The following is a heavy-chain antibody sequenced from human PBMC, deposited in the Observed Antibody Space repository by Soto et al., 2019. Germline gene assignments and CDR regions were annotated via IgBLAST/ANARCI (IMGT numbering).Heavy chain of an antibody. CDR2: ISGSGGST. Sequence: GGSLRLSCAASGFTFISYAMSWVRQAPGKGREWVSAISGSGGSTYYADSVKGRFTISRDNSKNTLYLQMNSLRAEDTAVYYCAKGLKACRINWFDPWGQGTLVTVSS. CDR1: GFTFISYA. J-gene: IGHJ5*02. V-gene: IGHV3-23*01. CDR3: AKGLKACRINWFDP.